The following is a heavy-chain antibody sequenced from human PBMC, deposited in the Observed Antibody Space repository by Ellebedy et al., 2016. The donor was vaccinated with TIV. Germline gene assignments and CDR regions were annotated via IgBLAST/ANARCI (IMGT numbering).Heavy chain of an antibody. D-gene: IGHD3-16*01. Sequence: ASVKVSCKASGYTFTGYYMHWVRQAPGQGLEWMGWINAGNGNTKYSQKFQGRVTITRDTSASTAYMELSSLRSEDTAVYYCARDAVTGNFDYWGQGTLVTVSS. CDR2: INAGNGNT. CDR3: ARDAVTGNFDY. V-gene: IGHV1-3*01. CDR1: GYTFTGYY. J-gene: IGHJ4*02.